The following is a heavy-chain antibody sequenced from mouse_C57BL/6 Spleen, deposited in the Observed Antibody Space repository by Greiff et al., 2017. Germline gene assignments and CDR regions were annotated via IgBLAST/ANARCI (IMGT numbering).Heavy chain of an antibody. Sequence: DVKLVESGGGLVKPGGSLKLSCAASGFTFSDYGMHWVRQAPEKGLEWVAYISSGSSTIYYADTVKGRFTISRDNAKNTLFLQMTSLRSEDTAMYYCARQCYYGNYVGWFAYWGQGTLVTVSA. CDR3: ARQCYYGNYVGWFAY. J-gene: IGHJ3*01. CDR2: ISSGSSTI. V-gene: IGHV5-17*01. D-gene: IGHD2-1*01. CDR1: GFTFSDYG.